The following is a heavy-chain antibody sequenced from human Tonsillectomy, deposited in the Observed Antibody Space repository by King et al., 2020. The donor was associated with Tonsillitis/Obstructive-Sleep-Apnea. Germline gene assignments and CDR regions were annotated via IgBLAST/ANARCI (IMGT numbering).Heavy chain of an antibody. CDR2: INPNSGDT. J-gene: IGHJ4*02. CDR1: GYTFTGYY. Sequence: VQLVESGAEVKKPGASVNVSCKASGYTFTGYYMHWVRQAPGQGLEWMGWINPNSGDTNYAQKFQGRVTMTRDTSISTAYMEVSRLRSDDTAVYYCARDLRGYSYGADSYYFDYWGQGTLVTVSS. CDR3: ARDLRGYSYGADSYYFDY. V-gene: IGHV1-2*02. D-gene: IGHD5-18*01.